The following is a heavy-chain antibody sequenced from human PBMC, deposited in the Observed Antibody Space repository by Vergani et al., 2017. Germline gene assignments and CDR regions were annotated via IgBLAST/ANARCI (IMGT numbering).Heavy chain of an antibody. Sequence: QVQLQQWGAGLLKPSETLSLTCAVYGGSFSGYYWSWIRQPPGKGLEWIGEINHSGSTNYNPSLKSRVTISVDTSKNQFSLKLSSVTAADTVVYYCARAGAAAGTGWFDPWGQGTLVTVSS. CDR3: ARAGAAAGTGWFDP. D-gene: IGHD6-13*01. CDR2: INHSGST. V-gene: IGHV4-34*01. J-gene: IGHJ5*02. CDR1: GGSFSGYY.